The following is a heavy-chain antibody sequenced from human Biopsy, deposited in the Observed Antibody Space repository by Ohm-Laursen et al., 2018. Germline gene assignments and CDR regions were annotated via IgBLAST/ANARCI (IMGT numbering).Heavy chain of an antibody. Sequence: SLRLSCAASGFSFSSYGMHWVRQAPGKGLEWVAVLWYDGTNKYYADSVKGRFTISRNNSKNTLYLQMNSLRAEDTAMYYCARPTNARAGGAPFDIWGQGTMVTVSS. CDR2: LWYDGTNK. CDR1: GFSFSSYG. V-gene: IGHV3-33*01. D-gene: IGHD1-1*01. CDR3: ARPTNARAGGAPFDI. J-gene: IGHJ3*02.